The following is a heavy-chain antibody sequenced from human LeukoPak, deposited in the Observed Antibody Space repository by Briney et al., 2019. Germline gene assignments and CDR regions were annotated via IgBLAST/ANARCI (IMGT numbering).Heavy chain of an antibody. CDR2: IIPIFGTA. CDR3: ARESELYYYDSSGYAVVWFDP. D-gene: IGHD3-22*01. V-gene: IGHV1-69*13. J-gene: IGHJ5*02. CDR1: GGTFSSYA. Sequence: VASVKVSCAASGGTFSSYAISWVRQAPGQGLEWMGGIIPIFGTANYAQKFQGRVTITADESTSTAYMELSSLRSEDTAVYYCARESELYYYDSSGYAVVWFDPWGQGTLVTVSS.